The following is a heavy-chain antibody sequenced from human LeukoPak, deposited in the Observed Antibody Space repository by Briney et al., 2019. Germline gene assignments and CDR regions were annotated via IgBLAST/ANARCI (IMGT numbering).Heavy chain of an antibody. CDR3: ARGSASAGSGSRVPFDP. Sequence: ASVKVSCKASGGTFSSYAISWVRQAPGQGLEWMGRIIPILGIANYAQKFQGRVTITADKSTSTAYMELSSLRSEDTAVYYCARGSASAGSGSRVPFDPWGQGTLVTVSS. J-gene: IGHJ5*02. V-gene: IGHV1-69*04. D-gene: IGHD3-10*01. CDR2: IIPILGIA. CDR1: GGTFSSYA.